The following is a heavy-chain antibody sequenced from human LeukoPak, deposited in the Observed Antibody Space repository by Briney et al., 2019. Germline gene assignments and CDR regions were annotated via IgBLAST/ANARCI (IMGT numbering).Heavy chain of an antibody. Sequence: ASVKVSCKASGYTFTGYYMHWVRQAPGQGLEWMGWLNPNSGGTNFGQKFQGGVTMTRDTSISTAYMELSRLRSDDTAVYYCAREVGYYYDSSGYGPGDYWGQGTLVTVSS. J-gene: IGHJ4*02. V-gene: IGHV1-2*02. CDR1: GYTFTGYY. CDR2: LNPNSGGT. CDR3: AREVGYYYDSSGYGPGDY. D-gene: IGHD3-22*01.